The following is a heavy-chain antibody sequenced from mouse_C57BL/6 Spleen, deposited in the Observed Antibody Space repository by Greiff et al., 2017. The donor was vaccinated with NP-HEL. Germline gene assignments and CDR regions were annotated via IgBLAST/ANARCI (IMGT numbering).Heavy chain of an antibody. CDR3: ARMGGNYLYYFDY. J-gene: IGHJ2*01. Sequence: EVKLMESGGGLVKPGGSLKLSCAASGFTFSDYGMHWVRQAPEKGLEWVAYISSGSSTIYYADTVKGRFTISRDNAKNTLFLQMTSLRSEDTAMYYCARMGGNYLYYFDYWGQGTTLTVSS. CDR2: ISSGSSTI. V-gene: IGHV5-17*01. D-gene: IGHD2-1*01. CDR1: GFTFSDYG.